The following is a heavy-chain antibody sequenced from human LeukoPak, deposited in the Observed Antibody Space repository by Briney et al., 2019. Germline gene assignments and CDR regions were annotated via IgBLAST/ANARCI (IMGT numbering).Heavy chain of an antibody. Sequence: PGGSLRLSCAASGFTFSSYAMSWVRQAPGKGLEWVSSISATGGSTYYADSVKGRSTISRDNSKNTLYLQMNSLRAEDTAVYYCARDIAAEFDYWGQGTLVTVSS. CDR1: GFTFSSYA. J-gene: IGHJ4*02. CDR2: ISATGGST. V-gene: IGHV3-23*01. D-gene: IGHD6-13*01. CDR3: ARDIAAEFDY.